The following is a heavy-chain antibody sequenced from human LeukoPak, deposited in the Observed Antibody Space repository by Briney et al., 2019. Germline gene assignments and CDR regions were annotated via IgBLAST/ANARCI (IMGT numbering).Heavy chain of an antibody. Sequence: SETLSLTCALYIGSLCGYYWSCIPHPPREGLECIVEIKHSGKTNYNTSLKSRVTKSEDTSQNHFSPKMRSLTPPGTALYYCVRRDKTAWVWTAFDIWVQGTMVIVS. J-gene: IGHJ3*02. V-gene: IGHV4-34*01. CDR2: IKHSGKT. CDR3: VRRDKTAWVWTAFDI. D-gene: IGHD6-13*01. CDR1: IGSLCGYY.